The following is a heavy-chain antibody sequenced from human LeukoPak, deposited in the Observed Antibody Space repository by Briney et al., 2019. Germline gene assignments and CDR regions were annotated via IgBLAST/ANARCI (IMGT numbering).Heavy chain of an antibody. D-gene: IGHD1-26*01. J-gene: IGHJ4*02. V-gene: IGHV4-39*01. CDR2: IYYNGST. CDR1: GFTFSSYE. CDR3: ARHALKRQWEILNPTFDY. Sequence: KAGGSLRLSCAASGFTFSSYEMNWVRQAPGKGLEWIGSIYYNGSTYYNPSLKSRVTISVDTSKNQFSLKLSSVTAADTAVYYCARHALKRQWEILNPTFDYWGQGTLVTVSS.